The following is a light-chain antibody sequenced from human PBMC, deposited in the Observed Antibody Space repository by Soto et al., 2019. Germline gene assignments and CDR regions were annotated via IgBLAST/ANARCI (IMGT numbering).Light chain of an antibody. CDR2: GAS. CDR1: QSVSNNY. CDR3: QQYGTSPT. V-gene: IGKV3-20*01. J-gene: IGKJ1*01. Sequence: EIVLTQSPGTLSLSPGERATLSCRASQSVSNNYLAWYQQKPGQAPRRLIFGASGRATGIPDRFSGSGSGTDFTLTISRLETADFAVYYCQQYGTSPTFGQGTKVEIK.